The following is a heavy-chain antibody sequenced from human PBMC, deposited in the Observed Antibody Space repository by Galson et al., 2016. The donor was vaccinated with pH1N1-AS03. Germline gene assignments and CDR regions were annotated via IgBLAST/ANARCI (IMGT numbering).Heavy chain of an antibody. CDR2: ISGSGGST. CDR3: AKERNDISAAVNY. Sequence: SLRLSCAASGFTFSSYAMSWVRQAPGKGLGWVSAISGSGGSTYSADSVKGRFTISRDNSKNTVHLQMNSLRAEDTAIYYCAKERNDISAAVNYWGQGTLVTVSS. CDR1: GFTFSSYA. V-gene: IGHV3-23*01. D-gene: IGHD6-13*01. J-gene: IGHJ4*02.